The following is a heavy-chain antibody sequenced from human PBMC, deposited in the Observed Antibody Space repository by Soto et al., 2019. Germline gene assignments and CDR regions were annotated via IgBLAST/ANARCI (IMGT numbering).Heavy chain of an antibody. J-gene: IGHJ6*02. D-gene: IGHD5-18*01. CDR2: IRSKAYGGTT. CDR3: TGYSYGLDYYYGMDV. CDR1: GFTFGDYA. V-gene: IGHV3-49*04. Sequence: HPEGSLRLSCTASGFTFGDYAMSWVRQAPGKGLEWVGFIRSKAYGGTTEYAASVKGRFTISGDDSKSIAYLQMNSLKTEDTAVYYCTGYSYGLDYYYGMDVWGQGTTVTVSS.